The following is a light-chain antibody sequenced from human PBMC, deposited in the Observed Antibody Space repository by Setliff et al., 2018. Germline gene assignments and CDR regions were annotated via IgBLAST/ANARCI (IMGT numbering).Light chain of an antibody. J-gene: IGLJ1*01. Sequence: QSVLTQPPSASGSPGQSVTISCTGTSSDVGGYNYVSWYQQYPGKAPKLMIYDVSKRPSGVPDRFSGSKSGNTASLTISGLQAEDEADYYCCSYAGSYPYVFGTGTKVTVL. CDR2: DVS. CDR1: SSDVGGYNY. CDR3: CSYAGSYPYV. V-gene: IGLV2-11*01.